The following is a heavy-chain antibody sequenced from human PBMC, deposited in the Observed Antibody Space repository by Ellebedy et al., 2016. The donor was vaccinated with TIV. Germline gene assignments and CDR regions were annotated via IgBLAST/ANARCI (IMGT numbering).Heavy chain of an antibody. V-gene: IGHV1-2*02. Sequence: ASVKVSXKASGYTFTGYYMHWVRQAPGQGLEWMGWINPNSGGTNYAQKFQGRVTMTRDTSISTAYMELSRLRSDDTAVYYCASIIVATSDAFDIWGQGTMVTVFS. J-gene: IGHJ3*02. CDR3: ASIIVATSDAFDI. D-gene: IGHD5-12*01. CDR2: INPNSGGT. CDR1: GYTFTGYY.